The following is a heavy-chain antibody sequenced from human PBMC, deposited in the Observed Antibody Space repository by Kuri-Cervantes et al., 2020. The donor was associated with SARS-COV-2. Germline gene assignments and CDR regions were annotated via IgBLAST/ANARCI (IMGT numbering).Heavy chain of an antibody. V-gene: IGHV3-33*01. CDR2: IWSDGRNE. CDR1: GYTFSNYG. D-gene: IGHD3-22*01. J-gene: IGHJ4*02. CDR3: ARASGDSSGYQGPIDG. Sequence: GESLKISCAASGYTFSNYGIHWVRQAPGKGLEWVAVIWSDGRNEFYADSVKGRFTISRDNSKNLVYVQMNSLRVEDTAVYYCARASGDSSGYQGPIDGWGQGTLVTVSS.